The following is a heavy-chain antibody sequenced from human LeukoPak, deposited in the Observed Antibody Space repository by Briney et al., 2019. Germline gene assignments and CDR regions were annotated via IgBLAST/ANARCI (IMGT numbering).Heavy chain of an antibody. Sequence: GGSLRLSCAASGFTFSRYWMRWARQAPGKGLEGVANIKNDGSEEYYVDSVKGRFTISRDNARNSLFLQMNSLTVEDTAVYYCARAIRGSAVDTGDRWGQGTLVTVSS. CDR1: GFTFSRYW. CDR2: IKNDGSEE. V-gene: IGHV3-7*01. D-gene: IGHD3-10*01. J-gene: IGHJ4*02. CDR3: ARAIRGSAVDTGDR.